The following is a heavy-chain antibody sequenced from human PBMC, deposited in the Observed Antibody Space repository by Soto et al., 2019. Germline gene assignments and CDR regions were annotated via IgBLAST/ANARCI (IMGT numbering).Heavy chain of an antibody. CDR3: ARDTAIWTPGGYYGMDV. J-gene: IGHJ6*02. CDR1: GFTFSDYY. V-gene: IGHV3-11*06. CDR2: ISSSSSYT. Sequence: GGSLRLSCAASGFTFSDYYMSWIRQAPGKGLEWVSYISSSSSYTNYADSVKGRFTISRDNAKNSLYLQMNSLRAEDTAVYYCARDTAIWTPGGYYGMDVWGQGTTVTVYS. D-gene: IGHD3-9*01.